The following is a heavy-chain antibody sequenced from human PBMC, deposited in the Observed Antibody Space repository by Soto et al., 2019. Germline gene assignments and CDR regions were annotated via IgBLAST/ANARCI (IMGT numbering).Heavy chain of an antibody. CDR2: INWNGGST. V-gene: IGHV3-20*04. CDR1: GFTFDDYG. Sequence: GSLRLSCAASGFTFDDYGMSWVRQAPGKGLEWVSGINWNGGSTGYADSVKGRFTISRDNAKNSLYLQMNSLRAEDTALYYCARPLPQWELYPFDYWGQGTLVTVSS. D-gene: IGHD1-26*01. J-gene: IGHJ4*02. CDR3: ARPLPQWELYPFDY.